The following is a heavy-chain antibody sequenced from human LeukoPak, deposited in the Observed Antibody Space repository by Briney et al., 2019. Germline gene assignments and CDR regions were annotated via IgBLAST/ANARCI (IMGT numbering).Heavy chain of an antibody. Sequence: GGSLRLSCAASGFTFSTYGMHWFRQAPGEGLEWVALISFDGSNKLYTDSVRVRFTISGDNSKNTLFLQEDSLRPEDTAVYYCAKGYLYRHSGFGRDVGGQGTTVAVSS. CDR1: GFTFSTYG. D-gene: IGHD4-11*01. J-gene: IGHJ6*02. CDR2: ISFDGSNK. CDR3: AKGYLYRHSGFGRDV. V-gene: IGHV3-30*18.